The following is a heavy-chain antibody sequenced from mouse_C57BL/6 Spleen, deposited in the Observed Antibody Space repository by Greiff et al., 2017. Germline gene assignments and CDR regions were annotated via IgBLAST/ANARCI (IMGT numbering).Heavy chain of an antibody. CDR2: IHPNSGST. CDR3: ARWITTVVAGAMDY. CDR1: GYTFTSYW. V-gene: IGHV1-64*01. Sequence: QVQLQQPGAELVKPGASVKLSCKASGYTFTSYWMHWVKQRPGQGLEWIGMIHPNSGSTNYNEKFKSKATLTVDKSSSTAYMQLSRLTSEDSAVYYCARWITTVVAGAMDYWGQGTSVTVSS. D-gene: IGHD1-1*01. J-gene: IGHJ4*01.